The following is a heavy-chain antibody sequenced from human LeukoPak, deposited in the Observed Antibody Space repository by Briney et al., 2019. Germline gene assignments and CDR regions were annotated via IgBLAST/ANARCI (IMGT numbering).Heavy chain of an antibody. CDR2: ISSSSSYT. CDR3: ARDPYCSSTSCYLAFDI. Sequence: GGSLRLSCAASGFTFSDYYMSWIRQAPGKGLEWVSYISSSSSYTNYADSVKGRFTISRDNAKNSLYLQMNSLRAEDTAVYYCARDPYCSSTSCYLAFDIWGQGTMVTVSS. J-gene: IGHJ3*02. V-gene: IGHV3-11*06. CDR1: GFTFSDYY. D-gene: IGHD2-2*01.